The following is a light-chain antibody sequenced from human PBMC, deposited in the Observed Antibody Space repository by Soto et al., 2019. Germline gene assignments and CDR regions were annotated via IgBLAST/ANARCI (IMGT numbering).Light chain of an antibody. J-gene: IGKJ1*01. V-gene: IGKV3-15*01. CDR1: QSVSSN. Sequence: EIVMTQSPATLSVSPGERATLSCRASQSVSSNLAWYQQKPGQAPRLLIYSASTRATGIPARFSGSGSGTEFTLTISSLQSEDFAVYYCQQYNNLPRTFGQVTKVEIK. CDR3: QQYNNLPRT. CDR2: SAS.